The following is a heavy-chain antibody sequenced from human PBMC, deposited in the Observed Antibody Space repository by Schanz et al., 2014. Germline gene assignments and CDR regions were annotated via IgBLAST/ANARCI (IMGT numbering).Heavy chain of an antibody. D-gene: IGHD3-10*01. CDR1: GFSFSDHA. CDR3: ARIGGSVFDY. CDR2: LWHDGSKK. V-gene: IGHV3-33*08. J-gene: IGHJ4*02. Sequence: VQLVESGGGLVQPGGSLRLSCAASGFSFSDHAMDWVRQAPGKGLEWVAILWHDGSKKYYADSVKGRFTISRDNSKNTLFLQMNSLRAEDTAVYYCARIGGSVFDYWAQGTLVTVSS.